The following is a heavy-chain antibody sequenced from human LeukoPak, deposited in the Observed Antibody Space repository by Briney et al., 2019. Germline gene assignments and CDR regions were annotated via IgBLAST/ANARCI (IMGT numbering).Heavy chain of an antibody. CDR2: INHSGST. D-gene: IGHD1-26*01. J-gene: IGHJ4*02. Sequence: PSETLSLTCAVYGGSFSGYYWSWIRQPPGMGLEWIGEINHSGSTNYNPSLKSRVTISVDTSKNQFSLKLSSVTAADTAVYYCATSRWGRFGYWGRGTLVTVSS. CDR1: GGSFSGYY. V-gene: IGHV4-34*01. CDR3: ATSRWGRFGY.